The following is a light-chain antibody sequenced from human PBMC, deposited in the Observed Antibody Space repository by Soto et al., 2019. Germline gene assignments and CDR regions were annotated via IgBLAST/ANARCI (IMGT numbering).Light chain of an antibody. Sequence: DIVLTQSPSTLSLSPGERATLSCRASQSVSSFLSWYQHKPGHAPSLLIDGASNRPTGIPARFRGSASGTAFPLSISSLEHEDFAVYYCQHRSDLPEYFFGGGTRGEIK. J-gene: IGKJ4*01. CDR1: QSVSSF. V-gene: IGKV3-11*01. CDR3: QHRSDLPEYF. CDR2: GAS.